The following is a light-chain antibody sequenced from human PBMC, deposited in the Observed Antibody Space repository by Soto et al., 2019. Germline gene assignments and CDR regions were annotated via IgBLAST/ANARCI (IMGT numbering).Light chain of an antibody. J-gene: IGKJ5*01. V-gene: IGKV3-20*01. CDR1: QSISSSY. CDR3: QQFNNYPIT. Sequence: EIVLTQSPGTLSLSPGERATLSCRASQSISSSYLAWYQQKPGQAPRLLIYGPSSRATGIPDRFSGSGSGTDFTLTISSLQPEDFATYYCQQFNNYPITFGQGTRLEI. CDR2: GPS.